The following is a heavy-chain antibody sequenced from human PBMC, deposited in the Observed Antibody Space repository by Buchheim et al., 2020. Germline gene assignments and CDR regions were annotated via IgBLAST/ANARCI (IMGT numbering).Heavy chain of an antibody. V-gene: IGHV3-7*01. CDR3: ARDQTSRYCSSTSCYINYYYGMDV. J-gene: IGHJ6*02. CDR2: IKQDGSEK. D-gene: IGHD2-2*01. CDR1: GFTFSSYW. Sequence: EVQLVESGGGLVQPGGSLRLSCAASGFTFSSYWMSWVRQAPGTGLEWVANIKQDGSEKYYVDSVKGRFTISRDNAKNSLYLQMNSLRAEDTAVYYCARDQTSRYCSSTSCYINYYYGMDVWGQGTT.